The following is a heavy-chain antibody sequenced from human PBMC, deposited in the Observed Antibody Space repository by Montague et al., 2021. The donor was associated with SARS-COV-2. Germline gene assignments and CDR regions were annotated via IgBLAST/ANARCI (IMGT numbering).Heavy chain of an antibody. CDR1: GFTFDDYA. V-gene: IGHV3-9*01. Sequence: SLRPSCAASGFTFDDYAMHWVRQAPGKGLEWVSGISWNSGSIGYADSVKGRFTISRDNAKNSLYLQMNSLRAEDTALYYCAKVWDYSSWHAQNNFDYWGQGTLVTVSS. CDR3: AKVWDYSSWHAQNNFDY. J-gene: IGHJ4*02. CDR2: ISWNSGSI. D-gene: IGHD6-6*01.